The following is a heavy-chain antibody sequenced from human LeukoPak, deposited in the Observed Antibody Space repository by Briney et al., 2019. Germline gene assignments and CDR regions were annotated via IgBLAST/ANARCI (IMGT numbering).Heavy chain of an antibody. D-gene: IGHD3-10*01. CDR3: AEDNSMVRGEYNWFDP. J-gene: IGHJ5*02. Sequence: GGSLRLSCAASGFTFSSYGMHWVRQAPGKGLEWVAVISYDGSNEYYADSVKGRFTISRDNSKNTLYLQMNSLRAEDTAVYYCAEDNSMVRGEYNWFDPWGQGTLVTVSS. V-gene: IGHV3-30*18. CDR2: ISYDGSNE. CDR1: GFTFSSYG.